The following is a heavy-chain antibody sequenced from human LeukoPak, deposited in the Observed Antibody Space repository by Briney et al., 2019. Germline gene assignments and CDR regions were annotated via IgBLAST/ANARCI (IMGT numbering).Heavy chain of an antibody. CDR2: ISSSRSYI. J-gene: IGHJ4*02. CDR3: ARGRITFGGVIIMEFDY. Sequence: GGSLRLSCAASGFTFSSYSMNWVRQAPGKGLEWVSSISSSRSYIYYADSVKGRFTISRDNAKNSLYLQMNSLRAEDTAVYYCARGRITFGGVIIMEFDYWGQGTLVTVSS. V-gene: IGHV3-21*01. CDR1: GFTFSSYS. D-gene: IGHD3-16*02.